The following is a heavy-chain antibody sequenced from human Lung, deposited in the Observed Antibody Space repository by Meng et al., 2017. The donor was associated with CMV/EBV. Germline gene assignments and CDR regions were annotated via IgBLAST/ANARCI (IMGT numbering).Heavy chain of an antibody. D-gene: IGHD4-11*01. CDR3: ARPAHDYSTSFDY. CDR1: GFTFSSYW. Sequence: GGSXRLXXAASGFTFSSYWMHWVRQAPGKGLVWVSRINSDGSSTSYADSVKGRFTISRDNAKNTLYLQMNSLRAEDTAVYYCARPAHDYSTSFDYWGQGTLVTVSS. CDR2: INSDGSST. V-gene: IGHV3-74*01. J-gene: IGHJ4*02.